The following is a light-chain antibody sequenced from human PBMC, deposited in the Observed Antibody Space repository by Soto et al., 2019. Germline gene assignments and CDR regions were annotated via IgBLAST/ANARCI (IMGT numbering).Light chain of an antibody. V-gene: IGKV1-39*01. J-gene: IGKJ4*01. Sequence: DIQMTQSPSSLAASGGDRVTITCRTRQPITTYLNWYQQKPGTAPKLLIFGASSLKTGVPSRFSGSGSGTEFTLTINSLQLEDFATYFCRQSYDTINPTFGGGTKVAIK. CDR3: RQSYDTINPT. CDR2: GAS. CDR1: QPITTY.